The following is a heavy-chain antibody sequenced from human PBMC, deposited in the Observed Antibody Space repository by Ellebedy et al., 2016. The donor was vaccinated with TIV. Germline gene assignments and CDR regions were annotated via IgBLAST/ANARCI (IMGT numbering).Heavy chain of an antibody. CDR3: ARASFYDVDLSGWYFDL. V-gene: IGHV3-66*01. CDR2: IYSGGST. CDR1: GFTVSNNY. D-gene: IGHD3-10*02. Sequence: GESLKISCAASGFTVSNNYMTWVRQAPGKGLEWVSLIYSGGSTYYADSVKGRFTISRDSSKNTLYLQMNSLRTEDTAVYYCARASFYDVDLSGWYFDLWGRGTLITVSS. J-gene: IGHJ2*01.